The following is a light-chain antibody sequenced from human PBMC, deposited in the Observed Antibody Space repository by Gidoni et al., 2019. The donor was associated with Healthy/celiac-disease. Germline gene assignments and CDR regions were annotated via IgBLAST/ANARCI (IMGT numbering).Light chain of an antibody. CDR2: DAS. J-gene: IGKJ1*01. CDR1: QGMPRW. Sequence: DVQMTQSPSTLSAAVGDRVTITCRASQGMPRWLDWYQQIPGKAPKPLIYDASTLQSGVPSRFSGSGSGTQFTLTITSLHPDDSATYFCQPRQSSPWTFGQGTKVEIK. CDR3: QPRQSSPWT. V-gene: IGKV1-5*01.